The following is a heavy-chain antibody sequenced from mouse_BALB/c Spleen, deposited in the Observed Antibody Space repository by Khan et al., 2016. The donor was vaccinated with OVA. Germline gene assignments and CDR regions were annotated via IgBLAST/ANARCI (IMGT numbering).Heavy chain of an antibody. Sequence: EVELVESGGDLVKPGGSLKLSCEASGFTFSSYGMSWVRQTPDKRLEWVATISESGSYTYFPDSVRGRLIISRDHVKSTLYLQMSSLKSEDTAMYYCARHRFTSPAAWFAYWGQGTLVTGSA. J-gene: IGHJ3*01. CDR3: ARHRFTSPAAWFAY. V-gene: IGHV5-6*01. CDR2: ISESGSYT. D-gene: IGHD1-1*01. CDR1: GFTFSSYG.